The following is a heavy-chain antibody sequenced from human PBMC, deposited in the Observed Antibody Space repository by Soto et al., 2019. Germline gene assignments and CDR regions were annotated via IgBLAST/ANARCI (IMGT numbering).Heavy chain of an antibody. V-gene: IGHV1-69*02. CDR1: GGTFSSYT. Sequence: SVKVSCKASGGTFSSYTISWVRQAPGQGVEWMGRIIPILGIANYAQKFQGRVTITADKSTSTAYMELSSLRSEDTAVYYCAAEGYSYGSYYYYYGMDVWGQGTTVTVSS. CDR3: AAEGYSYGSYYYYYGMDV. CDR2: IIPILGIA. D-gene: IGHD5-18*01. J-gene: IGHJ6*02.